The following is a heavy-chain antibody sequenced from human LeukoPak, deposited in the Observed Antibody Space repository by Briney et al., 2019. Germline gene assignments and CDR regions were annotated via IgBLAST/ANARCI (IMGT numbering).Heavy chain of an antibody. D-gene: IGHD1-26*01. CDR1: GFTFSSYA. V-gene: IGHV3-23*01. Sequence: GGSLRLSCAASGFTFSSYAMSWVRQAPGKGLEWVSAISGSGGSTYYADSVKGRFTISRDNSKNTLYLQMNSLRAEHTAVYYCAISGSYQRFDPWGQGTLVTVSS. J-gene: IGHJ5*02. CDR3: AISGSYQRFDP. CDR2: ISGSGGST.